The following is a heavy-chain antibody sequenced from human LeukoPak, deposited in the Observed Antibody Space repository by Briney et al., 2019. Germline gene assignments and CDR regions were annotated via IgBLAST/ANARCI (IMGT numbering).Heavy chain of an antibody. V-gene: IGHV3-23*01. Sequence: GSLRLSCAASGFTFSSYAMSWVRQAPGKGLEWVSAISGSGGSTYYADSVKGRFTISRDNSKNTLYLQMNSLRAEDTAVYYCAKDRYVWGSYRHTDYWGQGTLVTVSS. CDR2: ISGSGGST. CDR3: AKDRYVWGSYRHTDY. D-gene: IGHD3-16*02. J-gene: IGHJ4*02. CDR1: GFTFSSYA.